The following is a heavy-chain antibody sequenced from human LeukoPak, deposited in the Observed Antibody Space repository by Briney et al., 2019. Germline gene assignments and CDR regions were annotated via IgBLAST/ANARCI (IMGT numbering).Heavy chain of an antibody. CDR2: ISAYNGNT. CDR1: GYTFTSYG. Sequence: ASVKVSCKASGYTFTSYGISWVRQAPGQGLEWMGWISAYNGNTNYAQKLQGRVTMTTDTSTSTAYMELRSLRSDDTAVYYCARVGQEWLENNWFDPWGQGTLVTVSS. CDR3: ARVGQEWLENNWFDP. D-gene: IGHD6-19*01. V-gene: IGHV1-18*01. J-gene: IGHJ5*02.